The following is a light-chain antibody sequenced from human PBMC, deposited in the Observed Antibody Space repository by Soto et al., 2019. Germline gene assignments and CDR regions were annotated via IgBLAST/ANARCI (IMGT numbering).Light chain of an antibody. J-gene: IGLJ3*02. CDR1: SSNIVAGYD. Sequence: QSVLTQPPSVSGAPGQRVTISCTGSSSNIVAGYDVHWYQQLPGTAPKLLIYGNNNRPSGVPDRFSGSKSGTSASLAITGLQAEDEADYYCQSYDSSLSGLMFGGGTKLTVL. CDR3: QSYDSSLSGLM. V-gene: IGLV1-40*01. CDR2: GNN.